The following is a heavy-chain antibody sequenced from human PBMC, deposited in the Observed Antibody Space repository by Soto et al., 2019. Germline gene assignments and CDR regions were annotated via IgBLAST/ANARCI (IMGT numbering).Heavy chain of an antibody. V-gene: IGHV4-31*11. J-gene: IGHJ5*02. D-gene: IGHD3-10*01. Sequence: SETLSLTCAVYGGSFSGYYWTWIRQHPGKGLEWIGYIYYSGSTYYNPSLKSRVTISVDTSKNQFSLKLSSVTAADTAVYYCARVAGSPNWFDPWGQGTLVTVSS. CDR1: GGSFSGYY. CDR2: IYYSGST. CDR3: ARVAGSPNWFDP.